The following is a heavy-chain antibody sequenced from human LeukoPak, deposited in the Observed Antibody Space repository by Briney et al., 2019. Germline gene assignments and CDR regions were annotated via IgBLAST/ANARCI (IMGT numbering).Heavy chain of an antibody. D-gene: IGHD1-26*01. CDR2: ISGSGGST. Sequence: GGSLRLSCAASGLTFSSYAMSWVRQAPGKGLEWFSAISGSGGSTYYADSVKGRFTISRDNSKNTLYLQMNSLRAEDTAVYYCARSGWLVGARGFDYWGQGTLVTVSS. CDR3: ARSGWLVGARGFDY. J-gene: IGHJ4*02. V-gene: IGHV3-23*01. CDR1: GLTFSSYA.